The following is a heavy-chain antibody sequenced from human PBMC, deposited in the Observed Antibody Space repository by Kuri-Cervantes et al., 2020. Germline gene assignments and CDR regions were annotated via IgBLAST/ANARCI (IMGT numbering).Heavy chain of an antibody. Sequence: ASMKVSCKASGYTFTSYGISWVRQAPGQGLEWMGWISAYNGNTNYAQKLQGRVTMTTDTSTSTAYMELRSLRSDDTAVYYCARGQKVGANRQPIDYWGQGTLVTVSS. D-gene: IGHD1-26*01. V-gene: IGHV1-18*01. J-gene: IGHJ4*02. CDR3: ARGQKVGANRQPIDY. CDR2: ISAYNGNT. CDR1: GYTFTSYG.